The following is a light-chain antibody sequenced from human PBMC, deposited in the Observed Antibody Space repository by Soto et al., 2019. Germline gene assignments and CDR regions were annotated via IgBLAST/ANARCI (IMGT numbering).Light chain of an antibody. CDR1: QSIRNW. CDR3: QQYDSYRT. CDR2: KAS. V-gene: IGKV1-5*03. J-gene: IGKJ1*01. Sequence: DIQMTQSPSTLSASVGDRVTITCRASQSIRNWLAWYQQKPGKAPKLLIYKASSLESGVPSRFSGSGSGTEFTLTIISLQPDDSATYYCQQYDSYRTFGQGTKVQIK.